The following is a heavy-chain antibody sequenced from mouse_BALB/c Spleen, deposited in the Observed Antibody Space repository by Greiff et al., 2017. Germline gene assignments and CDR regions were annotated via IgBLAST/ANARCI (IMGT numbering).Heavy chain of an antibody. Sequence: QVQLQQSGAELVRPGVSVKISCKGSGYTFTDYAMHWVKQSHAKSLEWIGVISTYYGDASYNQKFKGKATMTVDKSSSTAYMELARLTSEDSAIYYCARDTTGFAYWGQGTLVTVSA. CDR2: ISTYYGDA. V-gene: IGHV1S137*01. D-gene: IGHD1-1*01. CDR3: ARDTTGFAY. J-gene: IGHJ3*01. CDR1: GYTFTDYA.